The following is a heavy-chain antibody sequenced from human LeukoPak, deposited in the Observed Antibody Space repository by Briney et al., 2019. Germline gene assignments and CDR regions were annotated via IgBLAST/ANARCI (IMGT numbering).Heavy chain of an antibody. CDR1: GFTFSAYW. J-gene: IGHJ4*02. Sequence: GGSLRLSCVASGFTFSAYWMTWVRQAPGKGLEWVANIKDDGSVKNYVDSVRGRFTISRDNAKNSLYLQMNNLRAEDMAVYYCARLPLQSGDFDYWGQGTLVTVSS. CDR3: ARLPLQSGDFDY. V-gene: IGHV3-7*01. D-gene: IGHD2-8*02. CDR2: IKDDGSVK.